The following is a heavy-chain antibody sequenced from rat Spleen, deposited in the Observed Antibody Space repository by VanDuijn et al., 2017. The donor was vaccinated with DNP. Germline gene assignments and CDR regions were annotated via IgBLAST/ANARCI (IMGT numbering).Heavy chain of an antibody. V-gene: IGHV5S11*01. D-gene: IGHD1-3*01. J-gene: IGHJ3*01. CDR3: ARHDYGSLGFAY. CDR1: GFTFSNYY. Sequence: EVQLVESGGGLVQPGRSMKLSCAASGFTFSNYYMAWVRQAPTKGLEWVASISTGGGNTYYRDSVKGRFTISRDNAKSTLYLQMDSLRSEETATYYCARHDYGSLGFAYWGQGTLVTVSS. CDR2: ISTGGGNT.